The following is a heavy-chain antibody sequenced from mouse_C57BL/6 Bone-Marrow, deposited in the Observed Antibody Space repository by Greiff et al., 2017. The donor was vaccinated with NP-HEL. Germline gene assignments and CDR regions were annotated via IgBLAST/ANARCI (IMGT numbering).Heavy chain of an antibody. D-gene: IGHD2-2*01. CDR1: GFNIKDDY. V-gene: IGHV14-4*01. Sequence: EVKLVESGAELVRPGASVKLSCTASGFNIKDDYMHWVKQRPEQGLEWIGWIDPENGDTEYASKFQGKATITADTSSNTAYLQLSSLTSEDTAVYYCTTEMGLRRNFDYWGQGTTLTVSS. J-gene: IGHJ2*01. CDR3: TTEMGLRRNFDY. CDR2: IDPENGDT.